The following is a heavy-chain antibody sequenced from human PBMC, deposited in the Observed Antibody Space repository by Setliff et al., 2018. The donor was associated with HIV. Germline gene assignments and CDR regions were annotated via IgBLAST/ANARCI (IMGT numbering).Heavy chain of an antibody. D-gene: IGHD6-6*01. CDR1: GLSMRAHH. J-gene: IGHJ4*02. V-gene: IGHV4-59*11. CDR3: ATEGREKLALFDH. Sequence: SETLSLTCNVSGLSMRAHHWSWVRLPPGKTLEWLGCILYSGNSNYNPSFKNRVTISLNEAKRQFSLDLKSVTSADTAVYYCATEGREKLALFDHWGLGTLVTVSS. CDR2: ILYSGNS.